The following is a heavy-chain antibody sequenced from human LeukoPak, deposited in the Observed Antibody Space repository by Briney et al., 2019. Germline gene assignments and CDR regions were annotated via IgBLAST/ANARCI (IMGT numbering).Heavy chain of an antibody. CDR3: ASNVDTAMGTIDY. Sequence: GGSLRLSCAASGFTFSDYYMSWIRQAPGKGLEWVSYISSSSSTIYYADSVKGRFTISRDNAKNSLYLQMNSLRAEDTAVYYCASNVDTAMGTIDYWGQGTLVTVSS. J-gene: IGHJ4*02. D-gene: IGHD5-18*01. V-gene: IGHV3-11*01. CDR2: ISSSSSTI. CDR1: GFTFSDYY.